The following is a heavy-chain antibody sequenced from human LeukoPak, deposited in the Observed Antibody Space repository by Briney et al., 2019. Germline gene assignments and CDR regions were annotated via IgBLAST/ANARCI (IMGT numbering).Heavy chain of an antibody. D-gene: IGHD3-9*01. Sequence: ASVKVSCKASGYTFTSYDINWVRQATGQGLEWMGWMNPNSGNTGYAQKFQGRVTITRNTSISTAYMELSSLRSEDTAVYYCARCRQEYYDILTGHIAWDYWGQGTLVTVSS. J-gene: IGHJ4*02. CDR2: MNPNSGNT. CDR1: GYTFTSYD. CDR3: ARCRQEYYDILTGHIAWDY. V-gene: IGHV1-8*03.